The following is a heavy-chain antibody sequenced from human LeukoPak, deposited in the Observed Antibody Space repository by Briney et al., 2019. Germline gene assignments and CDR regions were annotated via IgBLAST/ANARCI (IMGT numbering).Heavy chain of an antibody. D-gene: IGHD3-9*01. CDR3: ARGRVLRYFDWLSTDFDY. CDR2: ISSNGGST. CDR1: GFTFGSYA. J-gene: IGHJ4*02. V-gene: IGHV3-64*01. Sequence: GGSLRLSCAASGFTFGSYAMHWVRQAPGKGLEYVSAISSNGGSTYYANSVKGRFTISRDNSKNTLYLQMGSLRAEDMAVYYCARGRVLRYFDWLSTDFDYWGQGTLVTVSS.